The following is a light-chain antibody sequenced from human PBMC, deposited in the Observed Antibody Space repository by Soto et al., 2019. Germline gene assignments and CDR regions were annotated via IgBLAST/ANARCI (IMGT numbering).Light chain of an antibody. Sequence: QSALTQPPSVSGSPGQSVAISCTGTSSDVGSYNRVSWYQQPPGTAPKLMIFDVSNRPSGVPDRFSGSKSGNTASLTISGLQAEDEAYYYCSSYTTSSTYAFGTGTKLTVL. CDR3: SSYTTSSTYA. CDR1: SSDVGSYNR. V-gene: IGLV2-18*02. J-gene: IGLJ1*01. CDR2: DVS.